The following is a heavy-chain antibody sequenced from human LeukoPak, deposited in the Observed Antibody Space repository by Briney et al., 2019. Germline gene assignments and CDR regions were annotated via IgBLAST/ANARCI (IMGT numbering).Heavy chain of an antibody. V-gene: IGHV3-33*01. CDR2: TWFDGSNE. Sequence: PGTSLRLSCVASGFTFRSYAMHWVRQAPGKGLEWVAVTWFDGSNEHYADSMKGRVTISRDNSKNTLYLQMYTLRAEDTAVYYCAGDQYSSGWSHPGDYWGQGTLVTVSS. J-gene: IGHJ4*02. D-gene: IGHD6-19*01. CDR1: GFTFRSYA. CDR3: AGDQYSSGWSHPGDY.